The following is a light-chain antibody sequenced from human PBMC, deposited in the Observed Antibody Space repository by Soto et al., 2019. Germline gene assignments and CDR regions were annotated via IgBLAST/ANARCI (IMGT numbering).Light chain of an antibody. V-gene: IGKV1-5*03. CDR1: QTISSW. J-gene: IGKJ4*01. CDR3: QHCNNYWIT. CDR2: KAS. Sequence: DIQMTHSPSTLSASVGDRVIITCRASQTISSWLAWYQQKPGKAPKLLIYKASSLESGVPSRFSGSGSGTEVTLTVSSLQPDDFATYDCQHCNNYWITLGGVTNVDIQ.